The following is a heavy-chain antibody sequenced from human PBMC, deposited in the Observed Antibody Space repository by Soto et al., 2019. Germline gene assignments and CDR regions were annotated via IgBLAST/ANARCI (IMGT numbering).Heavy chain of an antibody. Sequence: SETLSLTCTVSGGSISSYYWSWIRQPPGKGLEWIGYIYYSGSTNYNPSLKSRVTISVDTSKNTLYLQMDSLGAEDTAIYYCAKVVGDGNDYYDFWGQGTLVTVSS. J-gene: IGHJ4*02. D-gene: IGHD3-22*01. CDR2: IYYSGST. CDR1: GGSISSYY. CDR3: AKVVGDGNDYYDF. V-gene: IGHV4-59*12.